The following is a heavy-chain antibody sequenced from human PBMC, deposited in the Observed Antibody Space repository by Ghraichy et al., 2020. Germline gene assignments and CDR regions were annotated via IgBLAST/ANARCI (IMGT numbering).Heavy chain of an antibody. Sequence: SETLSLTCSVSGSSVSSGNKYWMWIRQPPGKGLECIGYIDYSGSTNYNPSLKGRVTMSIDTSRNQFSLKLSSVTAADTAVYFCAREGGGPYTGSPGIDYWGQGSLVTVSS. CDR1: GSSVSSGNKY. V-gene: IGHV4-61*01. CDR2: IDYSGST. D-gene: IGHD1-26*01. J-gene: IGHJ4*02. CDR3: AREGGGPYTGSPGIDY.